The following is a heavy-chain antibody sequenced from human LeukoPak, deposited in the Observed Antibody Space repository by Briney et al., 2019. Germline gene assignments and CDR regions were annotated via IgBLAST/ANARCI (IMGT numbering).Heavy chain of an antibody. V-gene: IGHV4-34*01. CDR2: INHSGST. CDR1: GGSFSGYY. Sequence: SETLSLTCAVYGGSFSGYYWSWLRQPPGKGLEWIGEINHSGSTNYNPSLKSRVTTSVDTSKNQFSLKLSSVTAADTAVYYCARARIAAAGTPYYWGQGTLVTVSS. J-gene: IGHJ4*02. D-gene: IGHD6-13*01. CDR3: ARARIAAAGTPYY.